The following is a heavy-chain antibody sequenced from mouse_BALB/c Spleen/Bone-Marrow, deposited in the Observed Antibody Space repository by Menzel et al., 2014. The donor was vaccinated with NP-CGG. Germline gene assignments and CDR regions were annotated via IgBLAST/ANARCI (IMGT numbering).Heavy chain of an antibody. CDR2: IDPSDSYT. V-gene: IGHV1-69*02. J-gene: IGHJ1*01. CDR1: GYTFTSYW. CDR3: ARGGNGYDCYWYFDV. Sequence: VQLQQSGAELVKPGASVKLSCKASGYTFTSYWMHWVKQRPGQGLEWIGEIDPSDSYTNYNQKFKGKATLTVDKSSSTAYMQRSSLTSEDSAVYYCARGGNGYDCYWYFDVWGAGTTVTVSS. D-gene: IGHD2-2*01.